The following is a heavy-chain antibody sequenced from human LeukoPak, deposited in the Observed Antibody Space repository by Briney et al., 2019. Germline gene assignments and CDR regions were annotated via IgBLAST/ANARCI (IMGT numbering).Heavy chain of an antibody. CDR3: ARDHCSGGSCLDV. CDR2: ISSSSNYI. Sequence: GGSLRLSCAASGFTFSSNSMNWVRQAPGKGLEWVSSISSSSNYIYCADSLKGRFIISRDNAKNSLYLQMNSLRAEDTAVYYCARDHCSGGSCLDVWGKGTTVTVSS. V-gene: IGHV3-21*01. D-gene: IGHD2-15*01. CDR1: GFTFSSNS. J-gene: IGHJ6*04.